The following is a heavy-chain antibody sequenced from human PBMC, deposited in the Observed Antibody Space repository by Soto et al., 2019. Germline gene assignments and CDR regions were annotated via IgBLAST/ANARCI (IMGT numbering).Heavy chain of an antibody. CDR2: ISHDGSDK. V-gene: IGHV3-30-3*01. D-gene: IGHD1-26*01. Sequence: QVQVVESGGGVVQPGRSLRLSCAASGFTFSSYAMHWVRQAPGKGLEWVAAISHDGSDKYYPDSVKGRFTITRDNSKNTLYLQLNSLIAEDTAVYYCARELGRGAYFHHWGQVTLVAVSS. CDR3: ARELGRGAYFHH. J-gene: IGHJ1*01. CDR1: GFTFSSYA.